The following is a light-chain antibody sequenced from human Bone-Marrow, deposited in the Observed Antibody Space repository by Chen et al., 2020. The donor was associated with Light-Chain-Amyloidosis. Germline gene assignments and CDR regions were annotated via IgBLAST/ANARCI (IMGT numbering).Light chain of an antibody. CDR1: QSVSSN. Sequence: EIVMTPSPATLSVFPGERATLSCRASQSVSSNLAWYQQKPGQAPRLLIYGASARATGIPARFSGSGSGTEFTLTISRMQSEDFAVYFCQQHRTFGQGTKVEVK. J-gene: IGKJ1*01. CDR2: GAS. V-gene: IGKV3-15*01. CDR3: QQHRT.